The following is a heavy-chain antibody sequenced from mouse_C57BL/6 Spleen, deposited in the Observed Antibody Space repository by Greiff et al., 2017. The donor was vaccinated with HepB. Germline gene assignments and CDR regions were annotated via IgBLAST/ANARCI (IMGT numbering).Heavy chain of an antibody. CDR3: AREGLDYEEFAY. D-gene: IGHD6-5*01. CDR1: GYTFTSYW. Sequence: VQLQQSGAELVKPGASVKMSCKASGYTFTSYWITWVKQRPGQGLEWIGDIYPGSGSTNYNEKFKSKATLTVDTSSSTAYMQLSSLTSEDSAVYYCAREGLDYEEFAYRGQGTLVTVSA. CDR2: IYPGSGST. V-gene: IGHV1-55*01. J-gene: IGHJ3*01.